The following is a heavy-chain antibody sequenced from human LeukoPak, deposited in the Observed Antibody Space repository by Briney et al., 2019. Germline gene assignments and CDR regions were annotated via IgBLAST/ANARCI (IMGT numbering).Heavy chain of an antibody. V-gene: IGHV1-46*01. CDR3: ARGFRSRGPNGMDV. Sequence: ASVTVSCKASGYTFTSYYMHWVRQAPGQGLEWMGIINPSSGSTTYAQKFQDRVTMTRDTSTSTVYMELSSLRSEDTAVYSCARGFRSRGPNGMDVWGQGTTVTVSS. J-gene: IGHJ6*02. CDR2: INPSSGST. CDR1: GYTFTSYY. D-gene: IGHD3-10*01.